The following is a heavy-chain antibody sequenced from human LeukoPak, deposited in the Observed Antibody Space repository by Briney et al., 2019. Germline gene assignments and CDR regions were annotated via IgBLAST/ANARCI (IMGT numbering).Heavy chain of an antibody. Sequence: GESLRLSCTASGLTFNSYTMSGVRQAQGRGMEWISAIVGRGDVTDHADSVKGRFTVSRDNSRNTLYLQINSLRVEDTAVYYCAKSSGDWPSPFDYWGQGTLVTVSS. CDR3: AKSSGDWPSPFDY. CDR1: GLTFNSYT. CDR2: IVGRGDVT. J-gene: IGHJ4*02. V-gene: IGHV3-23*01. D-gene: IGHD2-21*02.